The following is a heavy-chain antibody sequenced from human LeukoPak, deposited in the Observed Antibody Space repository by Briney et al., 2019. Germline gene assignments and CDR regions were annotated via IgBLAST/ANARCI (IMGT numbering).Heavy chain of an antibody. CDR2: MNPNSGNT. V-gene: IGHV1-8*01. D-gene: IGHD6-19*01. J-gene: IGHJ3*01. CDR3: ARDHPYSSGWHGRVEAFDL. CDR1: GYTFTSCD. Sequence: GASVKVSCKASGYTFTSCDINWVRQATGQGLEWMGWMNPNSGNTGYAQKFQGRVTMTRNTSISTAYMELSSLRSEDTAVYYCARDHPYSSGWHGRVEAFDLWGQGTTVTVSS.